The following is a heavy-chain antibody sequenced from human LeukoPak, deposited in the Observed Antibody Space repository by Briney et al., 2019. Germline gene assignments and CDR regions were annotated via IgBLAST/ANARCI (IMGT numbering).Heavy chain of an antibody. CDR3: ARDRLTFGEVIAEDAFDI. CDR2: IIPIFGTA. D-gene: IGHD3-16*02. CDR1: GGTFSSYA. V-gene: IGHV1-69*13. Sequence: SVKVSCKASGGTFSSYAISWVRQAPGQGLEWMGGIIPIFGTANYAQKFQGRVTITADESTSTAYMELSSLRSEDTAVYYCARDRLTFGEVIAEDAFDIWGQGTMVTVSS. J-gene: IGHJ3*02.